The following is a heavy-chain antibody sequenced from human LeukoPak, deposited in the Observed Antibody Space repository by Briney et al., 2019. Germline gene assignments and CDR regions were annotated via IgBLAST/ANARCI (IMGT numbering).Heavy chain of an antibody. J-gene: IGHJ6*02. V-gene: IGHV5-51*01. Sequence: GESLKISCKGSGYSFTSYWIGWVRQMPGKGLEWMGIIYPGDSDTRYSPSFQGQVTISADKSISTAYLQWSSLKASDTAMYYCARQVVVPAAMYGVDVWGQGTTVTVSS. CDR1: GYSFTSYW. CDR2: IYPGDSDT. CDR3: ARQVVVPAAMYGVDV. D-gene: IGHD2-2*01.